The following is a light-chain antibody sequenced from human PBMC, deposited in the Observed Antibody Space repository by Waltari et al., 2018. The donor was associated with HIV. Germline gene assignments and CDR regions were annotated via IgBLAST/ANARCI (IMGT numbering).Light chain of an antibody. J-gene: IGKJ4*01. CDR1: QSVSSSH. CDR2: GIS. Sequence: EIVLTQSPGALSLSPGERATLSCRASQSVSSSHLAWYQQRPGQAPRLLIYGISSRATGIPDRFSGSGSGTDFTLTISRLEPEDFAVYYCQQYGSSAPLTFGGGTKVEIK. CDR3: QQYGSSAPLT. V-gene: IGKV3-20*01.